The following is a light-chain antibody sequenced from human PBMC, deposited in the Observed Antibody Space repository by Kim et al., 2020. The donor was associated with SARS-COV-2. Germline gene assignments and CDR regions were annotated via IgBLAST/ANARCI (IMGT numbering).Light chain of an antibody. CDR2: EVT. Sequence: GPSITISCTGTSSDVGNYNLVAWYQQHPGKAPKLMIYEVTKRPSGVSNRFSGSKSGNTASLTISGLQAEDEADYYCCSYAGSRNVFGGGTQLTVL. J-gene: IGLJ7*01. V-gene: IGLV2-23*02. CDR3: CSYAGSRNV. CDR1: SSDVGNYNL.